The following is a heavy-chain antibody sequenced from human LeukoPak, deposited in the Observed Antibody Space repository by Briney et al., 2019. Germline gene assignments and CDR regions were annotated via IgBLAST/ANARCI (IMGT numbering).Heavy chain of an antibody. CDR1: GGSISSGDYY. CDR3: ARENGGCSSTSCYADAFDI. Sequence: SETLSLTCTVSGGSISSGDYYWSWIRQPPGKGLEWIGYIYYSGSTYYNPSLKSRVTISVDRSKNQFSLKLSSVTAADTAVYYCARENGGCSSTSCYADAFDIWGQGTMVTVSS. V-gene: IGHV4-30-4*08. J-gene: IGHJ3*02. CDR2: IYYSGST. D-gene: IGHD2-2*01.